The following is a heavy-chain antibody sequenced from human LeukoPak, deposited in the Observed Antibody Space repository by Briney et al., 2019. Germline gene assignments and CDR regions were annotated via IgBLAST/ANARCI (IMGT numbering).Heavy chain of an antibody. Sequence: SETLSLTCTVSGGSISSGSYYWSWIRQPAGKGLEWIGRIHTSGSTNYNPSLKSRVTISVDTSKNQFSLKLSSVTAADTAVYYCARGPYDFWSGYYTVYYMDVWGKGTTVTVSS. D-gene: IGHD3-3*01. CDR3: ARGPYDFWSGYYTVYYMDV. J-gene: IGHJ6*03. CDR1: GGSISSGSYY. V-gene: IGHV4-61*02. CDR2: IHTSGST.